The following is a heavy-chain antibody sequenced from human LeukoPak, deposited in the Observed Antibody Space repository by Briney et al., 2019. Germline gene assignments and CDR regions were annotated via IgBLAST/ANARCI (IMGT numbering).Heavy chain of an antibody. CDR2: IYYSGST. CDR1: GGSFSGYY. D-gene: IGHD6-6*01. CDR3: ARGLYSSSDGANWFDP. Sequence: SETLSLTCAVYGGSFSGYYWSWIRQPPGKGLEWIGSIYYSGSTYYNPSLKNRVTISVDTSKNQFSLKLSSVTAADTAVYYCARGLYSSSDGANWFDPWGQGTLVTVSS. J-gene: IGHJ5*02. V-gene: IGHV4-34*01.